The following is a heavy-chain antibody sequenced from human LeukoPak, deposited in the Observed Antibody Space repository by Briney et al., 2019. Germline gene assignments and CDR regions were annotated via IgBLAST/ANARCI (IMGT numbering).Heavy chain of an antibody. CDR1: GGSISSYY. J-gene: IGHJ4*02. V-gene: IGHV4-59*08. D-gene: IGHD3-10*01. CDR2: IYYSGST. Sequence: SETLSITCTVSGGSISSYYWSWIRQPPGKGLEWIGYIYYSGSTNYNPSLKSRVTISVDTSKNQFSLKLSSVTAADTAVYYCARTLWFGELSDYWGQGTLVTVSS. CDR3: ARTLWFGELSDY.